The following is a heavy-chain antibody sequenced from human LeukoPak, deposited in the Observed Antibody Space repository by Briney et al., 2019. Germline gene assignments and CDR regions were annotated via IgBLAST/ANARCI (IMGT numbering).Heavy chain of an antibody. Sequence: PGGSLRLSCAASGFTFSSYEMNWVRQAPGKGLEWVSYISSSGSTIYYADSVKGRFTISRDNSKNTLYLQMNSLRAEDTAVYYCAKDSRSTRTNWFDPWGQGTLVTVSS. D-gene: IGHD2-2*01. CDR3: AKDSRSTRTNWFDP. J-gene: IGHJ5*02. V-gene: IGHV3-48*03. CDR2: ISSSGSTI. CDR1: GFTFSSYE.